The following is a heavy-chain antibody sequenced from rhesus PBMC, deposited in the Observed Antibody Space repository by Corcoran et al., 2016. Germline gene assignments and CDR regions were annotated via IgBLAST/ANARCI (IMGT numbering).Heavy chain of an antibody. CDR1: GDSISSSY. V-gene: IGHV4S11*01. D-gene: IGHD3-40*01. CDR2: IGISGST. CDR3: ARHKYYGNYVDY. J-gene: IGHJ4*01. Sequence: QVQLQESGPGLVKPSETLSLTCAVSGDSISSSYWSWIRQAPGKGLGWIGRIGISGSTYYNPSLKSRVTLSVDTSKNQFSLKMSSVTAADTAVYYCARHKYYGNYVDYWGQGVLVTVSS.